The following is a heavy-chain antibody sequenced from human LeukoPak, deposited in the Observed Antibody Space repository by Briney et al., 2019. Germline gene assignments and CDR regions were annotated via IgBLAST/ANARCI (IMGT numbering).Heavy chain of an antibody. CDR3: TTDLRWEGPPTAVTSNS. V-gene: IGHV3-15*01. Sequence: GGSLRLSCAASGFTFSSYAMSWVRQAPGKGLEWVGRIKSKSDGGTTDSAAPVKGRFTISRDDPKNTLYLQMDSLKIEDTAVYYCTTDLRWEGPPTAVTSNSWGQGTLVTVSS. J-gene: IGHJ4*02. CDR2: IKSKSDGGTT. CDR1: GFTFSSYA. D-gene: IGHD4-17*01.